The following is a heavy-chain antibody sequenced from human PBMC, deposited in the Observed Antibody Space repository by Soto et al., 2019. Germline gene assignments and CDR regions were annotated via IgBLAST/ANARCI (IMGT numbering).Heavy chain of an antibody. Sequence: QVQLVESGGGVVQPGRSLRLSCTASGFTFSTYGMHWVRQAPGKGLEWVAVIWYDGTNIYYADSVKGRFTISRDNSKNTLYLQMSCLRAEDTALYYCAAESSTSSGLGFFDYWGQGTLVTVSS. D-gene: IGHD6-6*01. CDR3: AAESSTSSGLGFFDY. V-gene: IGHV3-33*03. J-gene: IGHJ4*02. CDR1: GFTFSTYG. CDR2: IWYDGTNI.